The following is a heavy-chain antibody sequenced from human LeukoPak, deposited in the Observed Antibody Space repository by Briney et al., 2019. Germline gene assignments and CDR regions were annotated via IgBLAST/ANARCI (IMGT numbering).Heavy chain of an antibody. V-gene: IGHV1-18*01. Sequence: ASVKVSCKASGYTFTINGISWVRQAPGQGLEWMGWISAYNGNTNYAQKLQGRVTMTTDTSTSTAYMELRSLRSDDTAVYYCARALRPRLTSTYYYGSGSYKPRQPEAYYFDYWGQGTLVTVSS. D-gene: IGHD3-10*01. CDR1: GYTFTING. CDR3: ARALRPRLTSTYYYGSGSYKPRQPEAYYFDY. J-gene: IGHJ4*02. CDR2: ISAYNGNT.